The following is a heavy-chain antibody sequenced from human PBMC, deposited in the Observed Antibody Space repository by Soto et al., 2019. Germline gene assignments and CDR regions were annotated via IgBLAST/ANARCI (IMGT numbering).Heavy chain of an antibody. J-gene: IGHJ4*02. D-gene: IGHD3-3*01. Sequence: GGSLRLSCAASGFTFSSYAMSWVRQAPGKGLEWVSAISGSGGSTYYADSVKGRFTISRDNSKNTLYLQMNSLRAEDTAVYYCAKAASQITIFGVVTPFDYWGQGTLVTVSS. CDR2: ISGSGGST. CDR3: AKAASQITIFGVVTPFDY. V-gene: IGHV3-23*01. CDR1: GFTFSSYA.